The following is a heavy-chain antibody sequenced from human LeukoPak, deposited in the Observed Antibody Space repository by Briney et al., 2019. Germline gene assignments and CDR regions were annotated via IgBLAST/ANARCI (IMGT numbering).Heavy chain of an antibody. D-gene: IGHD3-9*01. CDR1: GYTFTSYG. Sequence: ASVKVSCKASGYTFTSYGISWVRQAPGQGLEWMVWISADNGNTNYAQKLQGRVTMTTDTSTSTAYMELGSLRSDDTAVYDCARSELRYFDWLLMNNWFDPWGQGPLVTVSS. J-gene: IGHJ5*02. CDR3: ARSELRYFDWLLMNNWFDP. V-gene: IGHV1-18*01. CDR2: ISADNGNT.